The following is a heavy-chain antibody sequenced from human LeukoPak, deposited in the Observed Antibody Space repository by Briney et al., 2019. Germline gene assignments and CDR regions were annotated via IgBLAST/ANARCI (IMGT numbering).Heavy chain of an antibody. D-gene: IGHD3-3*01. CDR3: ARGPSILSPEAQSLY. V-gene: IGHV4-59*01. Sequence: SETLSLTCTVSGGSISTYYWSWIRQPPGKGLEWIGYTYYSGTTAYNPSLKSRVTIPVDTSKNQFSLRLSSVTAADTAVYYCARGPSILSPEAQSLYWGQGTLVAVSS. J-gene: IGHJ4*02. CDR1: GGSISTYY. CDR2: TYYSGTT.